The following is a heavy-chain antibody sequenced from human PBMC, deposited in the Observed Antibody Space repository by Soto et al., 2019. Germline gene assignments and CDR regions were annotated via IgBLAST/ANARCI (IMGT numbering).Heavy chain of an antibody. CDR3: ARVTRFPDAFDI. CDR2: INHNGDS. CDR1: DGSFGTSY. V-gene: IGHV4-34*01. J-gene: IGHJ3*02. Sequence: QVHLQQWGAGLLKPSETLSLTCGVYDGSFGTSYWAWIRQSPEKGLEWIGEINHNGDSNYNPSLTMRVTISLDMSENQSSLKLTPVAAAATAVYYCARVTRFPDAFDIWGQGTPVIVSS.